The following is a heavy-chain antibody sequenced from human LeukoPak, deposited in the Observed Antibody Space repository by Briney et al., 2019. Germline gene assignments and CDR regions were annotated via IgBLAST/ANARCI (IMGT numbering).Heavy chain of an antibody. CDR3: ARPYYDFWSGYNIYYFDY. V-gene: IGHV1-2*02. J-gene: IGHJ4*02. CDR2: INPNSGGT. Sequence: ASVKVSCKASGYTFTGYYMHWVRQAPGQGLEWMGWINPNSGGTNYAQKFQGRVTMTRDTSISTAYMELSRLRSGDTAVYYCARPYYDFWSGYNIYYFDYWGQGTLVTVSS. CDR1: GYTFTGYY. D-gene: IGHD3-3*01.